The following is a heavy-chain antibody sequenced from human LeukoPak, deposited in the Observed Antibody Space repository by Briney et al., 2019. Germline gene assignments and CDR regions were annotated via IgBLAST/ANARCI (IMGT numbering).Heavy chain of an antibody. D-gene: IGHD3-22*01. Sequence: GGSLRLSCAASGFTFSSYAMSWVRQVPGKGLEWVSAISGSGGSTYYADSVKGRFTISRDNSKNTLYLQMNSLRAEDTAVYYCAKVYYDSSGYEAFADGAFDIWGQGTMVTVSS. J-gene: IGHJ3*02. CDR3: AKVYYDSSGYEAFADGAFDI. CDR2: ISGSGGST. V-gene: IGHV3-23*01. CDR1: GFTFSSYA.